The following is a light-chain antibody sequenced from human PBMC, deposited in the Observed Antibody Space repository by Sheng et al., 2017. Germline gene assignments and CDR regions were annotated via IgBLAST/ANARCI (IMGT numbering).Light chain of an antibody. V-gene: IGLV8-61*01. CDR2: TTN. CDR1: SGSISTSNY. CDR3: ALYMGSGISV. J-gene: IGLJ3*02. Sequence: QTVVTQEPSLSVSPGGTVTLTCGLSSGSISTSNYPSWYQQTPGQAPRTLIYTTNTRSSGVPDRFSGSILGNKAALTITGAQADDESDYFCALYMGSGISVFGGGTKLTVL.